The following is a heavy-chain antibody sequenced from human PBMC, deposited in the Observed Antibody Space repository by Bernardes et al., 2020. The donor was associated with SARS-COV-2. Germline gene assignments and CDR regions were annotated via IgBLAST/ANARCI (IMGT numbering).Heavy chain of an antibody. CDR2: IKTKTEGETT. J-gene: IGHJ5*02. D-gene: IGHD3-10*01. CDR3: TTDQGFGSGSFLS. Sequence: GGSLRLSFAASGFTFSNAWMKWVRQAPGKGLEWVGRIKTKTEGETTAYPAPVKGRFTISRDDSKNTLYLEMNSLKTEDTAVYYCTTDQGFGSGSFLSWGQGTLVTVSS. CDR1: GFTFSNAW. V-gene: IGHV3-15*01.